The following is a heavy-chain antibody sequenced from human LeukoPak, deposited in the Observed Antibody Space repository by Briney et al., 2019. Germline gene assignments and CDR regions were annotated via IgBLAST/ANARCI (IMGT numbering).Heavy chain of an antibody. CDR2: IKKVGSEK. D-gene: IGHD2-15*01. CDR3: TTDTWYSAGH. V-gene: IGHV3-7*03. J-gene: IGHJ4*02. CDR1: GFIFSGSW. Sequence: PGGSLRLSCTASGFIFSGSWMAWIRQAPGKGLEWVAIIKKVGSEKYYVDSMKGRFTISRDNAKNSLFLRMNSLRAEDTAIYYRTTDTWYSAGHWGQGTLVTVSS.